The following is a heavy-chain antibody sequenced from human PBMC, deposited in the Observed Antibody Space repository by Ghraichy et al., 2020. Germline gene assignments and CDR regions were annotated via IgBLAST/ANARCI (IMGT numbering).Heavy chain of an antibody. V-gene: IGHV4-34*01. D-gene: IGHD3-10*01. J-gene: IGHJ4*02. Sequence: SETLSLTCAVYGGSFSGYYWSWIRQPPGKGLEWIGEINHSGSTNYNPSLKSRVTISVDTSKNQFSLKLSSVTAADTAVYYCAREKRTHLRYYGSGSYYNVDTALDYWGQGTLVTVSS. CDR2: INHSGST. CDR1: GGSFSGYY. CDR3: AREKRTHLRYYGSGSYYNVDTALDY.